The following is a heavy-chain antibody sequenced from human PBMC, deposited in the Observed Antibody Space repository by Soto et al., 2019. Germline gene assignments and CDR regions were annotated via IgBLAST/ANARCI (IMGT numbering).Heavy chain of an antibody. CDR2: VKSKSNGGTT. V-gene: IGHV3-15*01. Sequence: GGSLRLSCAASGSTFSNSWLSWVRQAPGKGLEWVGRVKSKSNGGTTDYAASVKGRFTISRDDSKNTLYLQMNSLKTEDTAVYYCTTLGFDPWGQGTLVTVSS. CDR3: TTLGFDP. J-gene: IGHJ5*02. CDR1: GSTFSNSW.